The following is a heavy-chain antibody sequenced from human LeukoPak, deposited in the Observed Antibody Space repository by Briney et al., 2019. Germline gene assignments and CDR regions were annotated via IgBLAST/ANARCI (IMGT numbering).Heavy chain of an antibody. D-gene: IGHD1-14*01. CDR1: AHTFPIDY. CDR2: IRFGGGTT. Sequence: GASVKVACKASAHTFPIDYMNWVRQAPGQGLEWVGMIRFGGGTTSYEPKFQGRVTMTWDSSTSTAYMGLNSLTSEDTAVYFCASPDGVWGQGTMVTVSS. J-gene: IGHJ3*01. CDR3: ASPDGV. V-gene: IGHV1-46*01.